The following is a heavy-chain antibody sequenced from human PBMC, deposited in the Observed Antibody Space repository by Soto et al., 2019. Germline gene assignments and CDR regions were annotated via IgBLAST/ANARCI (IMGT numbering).Heavy chain of an antibody. CDR2: IIPIFGTA. V-gene: IGHV1-69*13. Sequence: SVKVSCKASGYTFTSYGISWVRQAPGQGLEWMGGIIPIFGTANYAQKFQGRVTITADESTSTAYMELSSLRSEDTAVYYCASRADYYGSGSYDPFGYYYYYGMDVWGQGTTVTVSS. J-gene: IGHJ6*02. CDR3: ASRADYYGSGSYDPFGYYYYYGMDV. CDR1: GYTFTSYG. D-gene: IGHD3-10*01.